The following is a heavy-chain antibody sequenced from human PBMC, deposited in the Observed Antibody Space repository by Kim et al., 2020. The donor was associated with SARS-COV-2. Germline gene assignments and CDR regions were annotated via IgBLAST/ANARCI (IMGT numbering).Heavy chain of an antibody. J-gene: IGHJ4*02. D-gene: IGHD3-22*01. Sequence: VDSVKGRLTISSDNAKNSLYLQMNSLRAEDTAVYYCATTGDTSAYYYFDYWGQGTLVTVSS. CDR3: ATTGDTSAYYYFDY. V-gene: IGHV3-7*03.